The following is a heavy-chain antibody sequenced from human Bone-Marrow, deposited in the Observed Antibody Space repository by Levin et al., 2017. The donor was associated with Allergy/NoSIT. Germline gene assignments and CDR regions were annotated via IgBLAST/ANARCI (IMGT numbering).Heavy chain of an antibody. CDR3: ASLPYSSGWYREGNWFDP. Sequence: SQTLSLTCAVSGGSISSSNWWSWVRQPPGKGLEWIGEIYHSGSTNYNPSLKSRVTISVDKSKNQFSLKLSSVTAADTAVYYCASLPYSSGWYREGNWFDPWGQGTLVTVSS. CDR2: IYHSGST. J-gene: IGHJ5*02. CDR1: GGSISSSNW. D-gene: IGHD6-19*01. V-gene: IGHV4-4*02.